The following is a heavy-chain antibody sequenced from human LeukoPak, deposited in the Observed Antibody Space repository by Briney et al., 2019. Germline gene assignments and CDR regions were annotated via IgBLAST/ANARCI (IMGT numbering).Heavy chain of an antibody. Sequence: PGGSLRLSCAASGFTFSSYSMNWVRQAPGKGLEWVSSISSSSSYIYYADSVKGRFTISRDNAKNSLYLQMNSLRAADTAVYYCAAGSSPDALDIWGQGTMVTVSS. J-gene: IGHJ3*02. CDR2: ISSSSSYI. D-gene: IGHD6-6*01. CDR1: GFTFSSYS. CDR3: AAGSSPDALDI. V-gene: IGHV3-21*01.